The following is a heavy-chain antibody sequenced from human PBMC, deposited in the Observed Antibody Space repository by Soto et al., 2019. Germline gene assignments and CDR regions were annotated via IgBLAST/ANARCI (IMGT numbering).Heavy chain of an antibody. D-gene: IGHD6-19*01. Sequence: QVQLVQSGAEVKKPGASVKVSCKASGYTFTSYDINWVRQATGQGLEWMGWMNTNSGNTGYAQKFQGRVTMTRNTSISTADMELRSLRSEDTAVYYCARANRHRIAVLRSNWFDHWGQGPLVTVSS. V-gene: IGHV1-8*01. CDR1: GYTFTSYD. CDR3: ARANRHRIAVLRSNWFDH. CDR2: MNTNSGNT. J-gene: IGHJ5*02.